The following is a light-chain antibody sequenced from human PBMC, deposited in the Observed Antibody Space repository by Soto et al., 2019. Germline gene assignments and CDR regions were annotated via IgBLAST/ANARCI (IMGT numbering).Light chain of an antibody. J-gene: IGKJ1*01. CDR2: KAS. CDR3: QHYYSYSEA. Sequence: DIQMTQSPSTLSASVGDRVTIACRASQSISSYLAWYQQKPGKAPNLLIYKASNLASGVPSRFTGGGSGTDFTLTISSLQPDDFATYYCQHYYSYSEAFCQGTKVELK. CDR1: QSISSY. V-gene: IGKV1-5*03.